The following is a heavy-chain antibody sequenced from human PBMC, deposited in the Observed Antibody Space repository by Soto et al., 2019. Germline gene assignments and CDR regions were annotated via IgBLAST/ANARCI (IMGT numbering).Heavy chain of an antibody. CDR1: GFTFTSHA. J-gene: IGHJ4*02. V-gene: IGHV3-30*04. CDR2: ISFDGNTK. D-gene: IGHD1-26*01. Sequence: QGQLVESGGGVVQPGTSLTLSCAASGFTFTSHAMHWVRQAPGKGLEWLAVISFDGNTKYYADSVKDRFSIFRDNSKKSVFLQMNRLTADDTALYYCARGRVALTTTGEEFWGQGTLVTVSS. CDR3: ARGRVALTTTGEEF.